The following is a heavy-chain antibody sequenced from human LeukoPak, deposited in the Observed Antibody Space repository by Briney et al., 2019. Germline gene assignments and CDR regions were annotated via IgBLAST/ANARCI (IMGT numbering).Heavy chain of an antibody. J-gene: IGHJ4*02. CDR2: IYYSGST. D-gene: IGHD6-25*01. CDR1: GGSISSYY. CDR3: ARAPRRLSFDY. V-gene: IGHV4-59*01. Sequence: SETLSLTCTVSGGSISSYYWSWIRQPPGKGLEWIGYIYYSGSTNYNPSLKSRVTISVDTSENQFSLKLSSVTAADTAVYYCARAPRRLSFDYWGQGTLVTVSS.